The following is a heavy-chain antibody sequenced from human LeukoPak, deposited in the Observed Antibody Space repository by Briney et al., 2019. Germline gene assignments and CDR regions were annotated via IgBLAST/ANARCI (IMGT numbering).Heavy chain of an antibody. J-gene: IGHJ5*02. CDR3: AREPLLWFGELFGWFDP. V-gene: IGHV4-61*02. CDR2: IYTSGST. Sequence: SQTLSLTCTVSGGSISSGSYYWSWIRQPAGKRLEWNGRIYTSGSTNYNPSLKSRVTISVDTSKNQFSLKLSTVTAADTAVYYCAREPLLWFGELFGWFDPWGQGTLVTVSS. CDR1: GGSISSGSYY. D-gene: IGHD3-10*01.